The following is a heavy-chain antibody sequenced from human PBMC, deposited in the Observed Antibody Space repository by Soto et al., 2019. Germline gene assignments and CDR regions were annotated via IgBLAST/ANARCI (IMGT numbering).Heavy chain of an antibody. Sequence: GASVKVSCKASGGTFTSFAISWVRQAPGQGLEWVGGITPIFATANYAQEFRGRDTITADKSTTTAYMELSSLRYEDTAVYYCARAMGMAVGLPFAYWGQGTLVTVSS. CDR2: ITPIFATA. D-gene: IGHD6-19*01. V-gene: IGHV1-69*06. CDR3: ARAMGMAVGLPFAY. J-gene: IGHJ4*02. CDR1: GGTFTSFA.